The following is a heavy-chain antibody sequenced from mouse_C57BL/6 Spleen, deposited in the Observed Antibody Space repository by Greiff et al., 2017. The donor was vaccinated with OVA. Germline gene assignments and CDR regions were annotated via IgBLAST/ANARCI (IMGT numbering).Heavy chain of an antibody. D-gene: IGHD2-1*01. V-gene: IGHV5-9-1*02. CDR1: GFTFSSYA. J-gene: IGHJ2*01. Sequence: DVHLVESGEGLVKPGGSLKLSCAASGFTFSSYAMSWVRQTPEKRLEWVAYISSGGDYIYYADTVKGRFTISRDNARNTLYLQMSSLKSEDTAMYYCTTYGNYLDYWGQGTTLTVSS. CDR2: ISSGGDYI. CDR3: TTYGNYLDY.